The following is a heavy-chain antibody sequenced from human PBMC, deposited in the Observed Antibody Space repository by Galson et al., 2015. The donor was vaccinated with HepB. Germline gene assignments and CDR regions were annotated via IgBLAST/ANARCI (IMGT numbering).Heavy chain of an antibody. CDR2: ISYDGRDT. CDR3: AKDLIAMVRGVMRYYYGMDV. Sequence: SLRLSCAASTFISSAYGMHWVRQAPGKGLEWVAVISYDGRDTYYADSVKGRFTISRDDSKNTVSLQMNSLRAEDTAVYYCAKDLIAMVRGVMRYYYGMDVWGQGTTVTVSS. D-gene: IGHD3-10*01. V-gene: IGHV3-30*18. CDR1: TFISSAYG. J-gene: IGHJ6*02.